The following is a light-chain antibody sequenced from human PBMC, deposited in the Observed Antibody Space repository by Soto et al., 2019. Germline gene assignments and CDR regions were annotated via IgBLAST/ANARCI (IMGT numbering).Light chain of an antibody. CDR3: MQATQAYT. CDR1: QSLVHSAGNTY. J-gene: IGKJ2*01. CDR2: MIS. V-gene: IGKV2-24*01. Sequence: DIVLTQTPLSSPVTLGQPASISCRSSQSLVHSAGNTYLTWLQQRPGQPPRLLIYMISNRFSGVPDRFSGSGAGTDFTLKISRVEAEDVGVYYCMQATQAYTFCQGTKLEIK.